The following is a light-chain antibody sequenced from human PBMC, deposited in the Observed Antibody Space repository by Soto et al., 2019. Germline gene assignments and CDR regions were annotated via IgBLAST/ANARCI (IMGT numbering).Light chain of an antibody. Sequence: EIVMTQSPGTLSSSPGQRATLPCRASQSVGTNLAWYQQKHDQAPRLLLYGASTRATGIPVRFSGSGSGTEFTLTISSLQSDDFAVYYCQQYNQWSPITFGQGTRLE. V-gene: IGKV3-15*01. CDR1: QSVGTN. CDR3: QQYNQWSPIT. CDR2: GAS. J-gene: IGKJ5*01.